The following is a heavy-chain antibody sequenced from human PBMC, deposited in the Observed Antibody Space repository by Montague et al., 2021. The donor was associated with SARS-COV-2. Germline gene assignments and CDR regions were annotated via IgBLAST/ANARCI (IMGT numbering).Heavy chain of an antibody. D-gene: IGHD4-17*01. CDR3: ARHRNYGDHSLDNWFHP. CDR2: IYDSGST. V-gene: IGHV4-59*02. J-gene: IGHJ5*02. CDR1: GSSVRSYY. Sequence: SETLSLTCIVSGSSVRSYYWSWIRQPPGKGLEWIGYIYDSGSTNYNPSLKSRVTISVDTSKNQFSLKLSSVTAADTAVYYCARHRNYGDHSLDNWFHPWGQGTLVTVSS.